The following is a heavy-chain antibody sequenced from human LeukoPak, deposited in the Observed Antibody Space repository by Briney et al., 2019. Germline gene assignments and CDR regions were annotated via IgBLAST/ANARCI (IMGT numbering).Heavy chain of an antibody. D-gene: IGHD3-22*01. CDR2: IIPIFGPA. Sequence: GASVKVPCKASGGTFSSYAISWVRQAPGQGLEWMGGIIPIFGPANYAQKFQGRVTITADKSTSTAYMELSSLRSEDTAVYYCARVGDYYDSIYYFDYWGQGTLVTVSS. V-gene: IGHV1-69*06. CDR1: GGTFSSYA. CDR3: ARVGDYYDSIYYFDY. J-gene: IGHJ4*02.